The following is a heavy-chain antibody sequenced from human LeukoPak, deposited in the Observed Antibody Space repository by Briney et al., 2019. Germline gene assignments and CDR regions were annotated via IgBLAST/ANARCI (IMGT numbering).Heavy chain of an antibody. D-gene: IGHD3-22*01. CDR1: GYSISSGYY. V-gene: IGHV4-38-2*01. CDR2: IYHSGST. J-gene: IGHJ3*02. Sequence: SETLSLTCAVSGYSISSGYYWGWIRQPPGKGLEWIGSIYHSGSTYYNPSLKSRVTISVDTSKNQFSLKLSPVTAADTAVYYCARPRYYDRGFAFDIWGQGTMVTVSS. CDR3: ARPRYYDRGFAFDI.